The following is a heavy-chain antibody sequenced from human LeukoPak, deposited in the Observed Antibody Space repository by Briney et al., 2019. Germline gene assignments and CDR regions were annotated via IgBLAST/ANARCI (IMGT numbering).Heavy chain of an antibody. CDR1: GGSISSYY. CDR2: IYASGST. J-gene: IGHJ5*02. Sequence: SETLSLTCTVSGGSISSYYWSWIRQPAGKGLEWIGRIYASGSTHYNPSLKSRVTMSVDTSKKQFSLNLSSVTAADTAVYYCARDQGGSLSWSAPWGQGTLVTVSS. D-gene: IGHD5-12*01. CDR3: ARDQGGSLSWSAP. V-gene: IGHV4-4*07.